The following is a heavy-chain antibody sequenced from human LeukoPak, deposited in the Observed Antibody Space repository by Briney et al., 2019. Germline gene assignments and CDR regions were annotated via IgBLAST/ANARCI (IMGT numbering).Heavy chain of an antibody. CDR3: ATAVKYCSGGSCHEPDAFDI. Sequence: ASVKVSCKVSGYTLTELSMHWVRQASGKGLEWMGGFDPEDGETIYAQKFQGRVTMTEDTSTDTAYMELSSLRSEDTAVYYCATAVKYCSGGSCHEPDAFDIWGQGTMVTVSS. J-gene: IGHJ3*02. CDR1: GYTLTELS. D-gene: IGHD2-15*01. CDR2: FDPEDGET. V-gene: IGHV1-24*01.